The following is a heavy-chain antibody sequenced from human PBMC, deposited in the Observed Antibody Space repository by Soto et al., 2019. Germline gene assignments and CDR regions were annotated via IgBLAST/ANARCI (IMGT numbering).Heavy chain of an antibody. CDR3: ARAVAGTGGDY. Sequence: ASVKVSCKASGYSFTSLDINWVRQTAGQGLEWMGWIRAHNGSTNYAQKLLGRVTMSTDTSTSTAYMELRSLRSDDTAVYYCARAVAGTGGDYRGQGTLVTVSS. J-gene: IGHJ4*02. D-gene: IGHD6-19*01. CDR1: GYSFTSLD. V-gene: IGHV1-18*01. CDR2: IRAHNGST.